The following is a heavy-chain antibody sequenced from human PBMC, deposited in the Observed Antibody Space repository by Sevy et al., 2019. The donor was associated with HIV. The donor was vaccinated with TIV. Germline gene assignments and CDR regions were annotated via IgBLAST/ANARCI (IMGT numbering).Heavy chain of an antibody. J-gene: IGHJ5*02. D-gene: IGHD6-19*01. CDR1: GGSFSGYY. Sequence: SETLSLTCAVYGGSFSGYYWSWIRQPPGKGLEWIGEINHSGSTNYNPSLKSRVTISVDTSKNQFSLKLSPVTAADTAVYYCARGLGGGYSSLTRLGKWFDPWGQGTLVTVSS. CDR2: INHSGST. CDR3: ARGLGGGYSSLTRLGKWFDP. V-gene: IGHV4-34*01.